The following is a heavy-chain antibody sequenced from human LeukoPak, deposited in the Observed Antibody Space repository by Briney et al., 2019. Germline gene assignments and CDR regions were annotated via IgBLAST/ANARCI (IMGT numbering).Heavy chain of an antibody. Sequence: GGSLRLSCAASGFTFSSYWMNWVRQAPGKGLVWVSRIASDGSSTTYADSVKGRFSISRDNAKNTLYLQMNSLRVGDTAVYYCARGRPHGNDYWGQGTLVTVSS. CDR2: IASDGSST. CDR1: GFTFSSYW. CDR3: ARGRPHGNDY. J-gene: IGHJ4*02. V-gene: IGHV3-74*01. D-gene: IGHD4-23*01.